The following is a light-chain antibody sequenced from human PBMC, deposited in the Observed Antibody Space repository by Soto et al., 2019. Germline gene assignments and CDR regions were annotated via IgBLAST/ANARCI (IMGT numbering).Light chain of an antibody. J-gene: IGLJ2*01. CDR2: LNSDGSH. CDR3: QTWGTGPVV. V-gene: IGLV4-69*01. Sequence: QAVLTQSPSASGSLGASVKLTCTLSSGHSNYAIAWHQQQPEKGPRYLMKLNSDGSHSKGDGIPDRFSGSSSGAERYLTISSLQSEDEADYYCQTWGTGPVVFGGGTKLTVL. CDR1: SGHSNYA.